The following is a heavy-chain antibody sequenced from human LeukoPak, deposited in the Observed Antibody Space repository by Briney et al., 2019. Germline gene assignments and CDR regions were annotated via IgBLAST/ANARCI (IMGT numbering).Heavy chain of an antibody. J-gene: IGHJ4*02. CDR2: ISAYNGDT. Sequence: ASVKVSCKASGYTFTANGITWVRQAPGQGLEWMGWISAYNGDTVYAQMFQGRVTMTTDTSTSTAYMEVTNLRSDDTAMYYCARGRPVDYWGQGTLVTVSS. V-gene: IGHV1-18*01. CDR3: ARGRPVDY. CDR1: GYTFTANG.